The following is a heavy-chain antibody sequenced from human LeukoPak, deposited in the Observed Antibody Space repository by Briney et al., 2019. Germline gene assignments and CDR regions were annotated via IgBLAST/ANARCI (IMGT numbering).Heavy chain of an antibody. CDR3: AVRFDY. CDR1: GFTFRTYA. J-gene: IGHJ4*02. CDR2: IGATGGTT. V-gene: IGHV3-23*01. Sequence: GGSLRLSCAASGFTFRTYAMNWVRQAPGKGLEWVSSIGATGGTTYYTDSVKGRFSISRDNSKHTLYLHMNSLRGEDTAVYYCAVRFDYWGQGTLVTVSS.